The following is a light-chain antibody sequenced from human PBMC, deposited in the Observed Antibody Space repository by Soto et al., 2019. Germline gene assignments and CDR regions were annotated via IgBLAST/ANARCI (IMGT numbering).Light chain of an antibody. CDR1: QSVSSSY. Sequence: EIVLTQSPGTLYLSPGERATLSCRASQSVSSSYLAWYQQKPGQAPRLLIYGASSRATGIPDRFSGSGSGTDFTLTISRLEPEDLAVYYCQQYGSSPPYTFGQGTKLEIK. J-gene: IGKJ2*01. CDR2: GAS. CDR3: QQYGSSPPYT. V-gene: IGKV3-20*01.